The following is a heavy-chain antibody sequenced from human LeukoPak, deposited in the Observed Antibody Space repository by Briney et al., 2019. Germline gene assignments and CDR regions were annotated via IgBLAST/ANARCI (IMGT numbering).Heavy chain of an antibody. CDR1: GFTFSSYT. CDR3: ARDVQIDC. V-gene: IGHV3-21*01. J-gene: IGHJ4*02. Sequence: PGGSLRLSCAASGFTFSSYTMNWVRQAPGQGLEWVSSISSSGSYIFYADSVKGRFTISRDNAENSLYLQMNSLRAEDTAVYYCARDVQIDCWGQGTLVTVSS. CDR2: ISSSGSYI.